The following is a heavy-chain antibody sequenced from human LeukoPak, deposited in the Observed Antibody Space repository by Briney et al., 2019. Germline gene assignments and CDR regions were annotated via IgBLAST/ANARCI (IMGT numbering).Heavy chain of an antibody. V-gene: IGHV3-23*01. CDR2: MSGTGNT. D-gene: IGHD3-10*02. CDR1: GFTFRSYS. J-gene: IGHJ4*02. Sequence: QPGGSLRLSCVGSGFTFRSYSMSWVRQAPGKGLEWVSAMSGTGNTFYVDSVTGRFSISRDNSDNTLFLQMDSLGVSDTAIYYCAKEDGRGSSFDSWGQGTLVTVSS. CDR3: AKEDGRGSSFDS.